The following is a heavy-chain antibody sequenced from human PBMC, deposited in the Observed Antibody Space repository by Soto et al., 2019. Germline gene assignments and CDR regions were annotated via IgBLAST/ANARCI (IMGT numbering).Heavy chain of an antibody. J-gene: IGHJ6*03. CDR3: PSLVELYYYYMDV. V-gene: IGHV4-39*01. CDR2: IYYSGST. Sequence: QLQLQESGPGLVKPSETLSLTCTVSGGSISSSSYYWGWVRQPPGKGLEWIGSIYYSGSTYYNPSRNSRVTISVHTSKNQFPLNLSSVTAKDTPVYYCPSLVELYYYYMDVWGKGTTVTVSS. CDR1: GGSISSSSYY. D-gene: IGHD1-26*01.